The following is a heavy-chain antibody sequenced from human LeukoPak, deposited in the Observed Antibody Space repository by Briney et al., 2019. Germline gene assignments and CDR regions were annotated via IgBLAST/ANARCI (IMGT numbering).Heavy chain of an antibody. J-gene: IGHJ4*02. CDR1: GYTFTSYD. Sequence: ASVMVSCKASGYTFTSYDINWVRQTTGQGLEWMGWMNPNSGNTGYAQKFQGRVTMTRNTSISTAYMELSSLRSEDTAVYYCARAIYYDSSGYYYYFDYWGQGTLVTVSS. CDR3: ARAIYYDSSGYYYYFDY. V-gene: IGHV1-8*01. CDR2: MNPNSGNT. D-gene: IGHD3-22*01.